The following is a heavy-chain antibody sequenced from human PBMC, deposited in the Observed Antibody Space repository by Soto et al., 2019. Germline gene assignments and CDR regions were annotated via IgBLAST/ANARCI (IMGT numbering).Heavy chain of an antibody. Sequence: ASVKVSCKASGYTFTSYYMHWVRQAPGQGLEWMGIINPSGGSTSYAQKFQGRVTMARDTSTSTVYMELSSLRSEDTAVYYCARDGRYHPHDYGDYVYWGQGTLVTVSS. CDR3: ARDGRYHPHDYGDYVY. CDR1: GYTFTSYY. V-gene: IGHV1-46*01. D-gene: IGHD4-17*01. CDR2: INPSGGST. J-gene: IGHJ4*02.